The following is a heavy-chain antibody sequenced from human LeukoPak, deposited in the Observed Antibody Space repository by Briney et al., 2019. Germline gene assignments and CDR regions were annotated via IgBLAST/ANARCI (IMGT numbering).Heavy chain of an antibody. CDR1: GYTFTGYY. CDR2: INPNSGGT. J-gene: IGHJ4*02. V-gene: IGHV1-2*02. Sequence: GASVTVSCKASGYTFTGYYMHWVRQAPGQGLEWMGWINPNSGGTNYAQKFQGRVTMTRDTSISTAYMELSRLRSDDTAVYYCARLAHCSGGSCYGGALDYWGQGTLVTVSS. CDR3: ARLAHCSGGSCYGGALDY. D-gene: IGHD2-15*01.